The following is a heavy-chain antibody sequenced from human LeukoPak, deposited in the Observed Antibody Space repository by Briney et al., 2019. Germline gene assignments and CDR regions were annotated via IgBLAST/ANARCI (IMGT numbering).Heavy chain of an antibody. CDR2: IWYDGSNK. J-gene: IGHJ4*02. CDR1: GFAFSSYA. CDR3: AKAAREDIVVVPADY. V-gene: IGHV3-30*02. D-gene: IGHD2-2*01. Sequence: GGSLRLSCAASGFAFSSYAMSWVRQAPGKGLEWVAVIWYDGSNKYYADSVKGRFTISRDNSRNTLYLQMNSLRAEDTAVYYCAKAAREDIVVVPADYWGQGTLVTVSS.